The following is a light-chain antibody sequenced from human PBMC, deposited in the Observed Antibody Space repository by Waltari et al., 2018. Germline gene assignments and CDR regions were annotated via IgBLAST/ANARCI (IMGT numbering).Light chain of an antibody. J-gene: IGLJ2*01. CDR2: DVS. CDR1: SSDVGGYNY. V-gene: IGLV2-14*03. Sequence: QSALTQPASVSGSPGQSITISCIGTSSDVGGYNYVSWYQPHPGKAPKVMIYDVSNRPSGVSNRFSGSKSGNTASLTISGLQAEDEADYYCSSYTSGNTVIFGGGTKLTVL. CDR3: SSYTSGNTVI.